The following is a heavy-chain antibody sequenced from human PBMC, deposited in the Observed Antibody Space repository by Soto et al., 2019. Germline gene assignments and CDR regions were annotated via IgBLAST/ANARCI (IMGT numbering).Heavy chain of an antibody. D-gene: IGHD3-22*01. V-gene: IGHV1-46*01. CDR1: GYTFTTYY. CDR3: ARDREIVVVNWFDP. CDR2: INPSGGSI. Sequence: ASVKVSCKASGYTFTTYYIHWVRQAPGQGLEWMGVINPSGGSINYAQKFQGRVTMTRDTSASTAYMELSSLRSEDTAVYYCARDREIVVVNWFDPWGQGTLVTVSS. J-gene: IGHJ5*02.